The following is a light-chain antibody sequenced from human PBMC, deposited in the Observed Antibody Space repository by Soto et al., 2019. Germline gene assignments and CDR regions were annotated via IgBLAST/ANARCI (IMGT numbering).Light chain of an antibody. J-gene: IGKJ2*01. V-gene: IGKV1-5*01. Sequence: DIQMTQSPSTLPASVGDRVTITCRASQSIGTWLAWYQQKPGKAPKLLIYDASTLESGVPSRFSGSGSGTEFTLTISSLQPDDFATYYCQQYDTHSMYTFGPGTKLEIK. CDR1: QSIGTW. CDR3: QQYDTHSMYT. CDR2: DAS.